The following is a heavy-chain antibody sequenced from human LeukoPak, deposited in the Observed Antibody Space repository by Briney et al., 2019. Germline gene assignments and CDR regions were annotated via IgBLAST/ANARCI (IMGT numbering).Heavy chain of an antibody. V-gene: IGHV3-69-1*01. CDR1: GFTVSSNY. CDR3: ARDRNYGSGSYYLDY. CDR2: ISSSSYI. Sequence: GGSLRLSCAASGFTVSSNYMSWVRQAPGKGLEWVSSISSSSYIYYADSVKGRFTISRDNAKNSLYLQMNSLRAEDTAVYYCARDRNYGSGSYYLDYWGQGTLVTVSS. J-gene: IGHJ4*02. D-gene: IGHD3-10*01.